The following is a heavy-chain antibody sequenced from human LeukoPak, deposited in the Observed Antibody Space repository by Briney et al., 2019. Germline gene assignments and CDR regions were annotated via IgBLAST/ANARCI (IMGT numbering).Heavy chain of an antibody. D-gene: IGHD3-3*01. CDR1: GFTVSSNY. V-gene: IGHV3-53*01. CDR2: IYSGGST. CDR3: ARDFLEWLLEPSKGGFDY. J-gene: IGHJ4*02. Sequence: PGGSLRLSCAASGFTVSSNYMSWVRQAPGKGLEWVSVIYSGGSTYYADSVKGRFTISRDNAKNSLYLQMNSLRAEDTAVYYCARDFLEWLLEPSKGGFDYWGQGTLVTVSS.